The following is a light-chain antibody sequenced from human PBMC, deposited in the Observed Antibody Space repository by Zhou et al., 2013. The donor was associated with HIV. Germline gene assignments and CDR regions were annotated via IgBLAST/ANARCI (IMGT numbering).Light chain of an antibody. Sequence: EIVLTQSPGTLSLSPGERATLSCRASQSVSSYLAWYQQKPGQAPRLLIYGASNRATGIPDRFSGSGSGTDFTLTISRLEPEDFAVYYCQQYGSSPPTFGQGTKVGNQT. V-gene: IGKV3-20*01. CDR1: QSVSSY. CDR2: GAS. J-gene: IGKJ1*01. CDR3: QQYGSSPPT.